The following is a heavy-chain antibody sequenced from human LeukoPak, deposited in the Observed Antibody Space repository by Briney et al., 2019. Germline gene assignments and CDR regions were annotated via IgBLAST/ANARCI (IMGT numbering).Heavy chain of an antibody. D-gene: IGHD3-3*01. Sequence: GGSLRLSCAASGFTFSSYSMNWVRQAPGKGLEWVSYISSSSSIIYYADSVKGRFTISRDNAKNSLYLQMNSLRAEDTAVYYCARDSITIFGSYFDYWGQGTLVTVSS. V-gene: IGHV3-48*01. CDR2: ISSSSSII. CDR1: GFTFSSYS. CDR3: ARDSITIFGSYFDY. J-gene: IGHJ4*02.